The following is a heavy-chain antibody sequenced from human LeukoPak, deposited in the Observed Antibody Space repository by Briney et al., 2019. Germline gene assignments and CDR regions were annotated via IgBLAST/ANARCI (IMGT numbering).Heavy chain of an antibody. CDR3: ARHQGLPHYYYYYMDV. V-gene: IGHV5-51*01. CDR1: GYSFTSYW. J-gene: IGHJ6*03. CDR2: IYPGDSDT. Sequence: GESLKISRKGSGYSFTSYWIGWVRQMPGKGLEWMGIIYPGDSDTRYSPSFQGQVTISADKSISTAYLQWSSLKASDTAMYYCARHQGLPHYYYYYMDVWGKGTTVTVSS.